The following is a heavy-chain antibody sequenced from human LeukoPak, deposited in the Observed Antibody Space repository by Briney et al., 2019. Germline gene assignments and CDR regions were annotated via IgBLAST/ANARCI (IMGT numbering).Heavy chain of an antibody. CDR1: GYTFTGHY. D-gene: IGHD5-18*01. V-gene: IGHV1-2*02. Sequence: ASVKVSCKASGYTFTGHYMHWVRQAPGQGLEWMGWINPNSGGTNYAQKFQGRVTMTRDTSISTAYMELSRLRSDDTAVYYCARVSLSWGPNTAVDYWGQGTLVTVSS. CDR2: INPNSGGT. CDR3: ARVSLSWGPNTAVDY. J-gene: IGHJ4*02.